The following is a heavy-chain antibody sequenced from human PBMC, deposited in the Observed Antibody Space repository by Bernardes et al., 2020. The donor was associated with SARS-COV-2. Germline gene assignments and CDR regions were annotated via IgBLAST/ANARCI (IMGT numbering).Heavy chain of an antibody. Sequence: SETLSLTFTVSAGPIGSSYWAWIRQPPGKGLEWSGYIYYSGNTNYNPSLKSRVTISVDRSQNQFSLNLSSVTPADTAVYYCARDLSHLVRRGFDLWGRGTLVTVSS. J-gene: IGHJ2*01. CDR3: ARDLSHLVRRGFDL. CDR2: IYYSGNT. D-gene: IGHD3-10*01. CDR1: AGPIGSSY. V-gene: IGHV4-59*01.